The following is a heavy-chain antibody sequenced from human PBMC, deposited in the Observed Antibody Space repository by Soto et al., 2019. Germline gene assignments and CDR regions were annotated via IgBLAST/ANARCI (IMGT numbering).Heavy chain of an antibody. D-gene: IGHD3-10*01. CDR3: ATSYFYGSVSSEVPFDY. Sequence: SVKVSCKASGGTFSSYAISWVRQAPGQGLEWMGGIIPIFGTANYAQKFQGRVTITADESTSTAYMELSSLRSEDTAVYYCATSYFYGSVSSEVPFDYWSQGTLVPVSS. CDR2: IIPIFGTA. J-gene: IGHJ4*02. CDR1: GGTFSSYA. V-gene: IGHV1-69*13.